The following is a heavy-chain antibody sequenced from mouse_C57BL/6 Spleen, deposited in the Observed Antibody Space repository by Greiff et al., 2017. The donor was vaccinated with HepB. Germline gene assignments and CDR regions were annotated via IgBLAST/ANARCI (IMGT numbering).Heavy chain of an antibody. J-gene: IGHJ4*01. CDR3: ARQNYYGSSYSYAMDY. D-gene: IGHD1-1*01. CDR1: GFSLTSYG. CDR2: IWSDGST. Sequence: VQLVESGPGLVAPSQSLSITCTVSGFSLTSYGVHWVRQPPGKGLEWLVVIWSDGSTTYNSALKSRLSISKDNSKSQVFLKMNSLQTDDTAMYYCARQNYYGSSYSYAMDYWGQGTSVTVSS. V-gene: IGHV2-6-1*01.